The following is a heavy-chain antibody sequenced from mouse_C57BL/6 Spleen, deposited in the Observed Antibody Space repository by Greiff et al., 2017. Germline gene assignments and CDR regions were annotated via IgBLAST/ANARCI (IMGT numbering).Heavy chain of an antibody. CDR3: ARFAGAMDD. CDR1: GYTFTSYW. V-gene: IGHV1-50*01. J-gene: IGHJ4*01. Sequence: QVQLKQPGAELVKPGASVKLSCKASGYTFTSYWMQWVKQRPGQGLEWIGEIDPSDSYTNYNQKFKGKATLTVDTSSSTAYMQLSSLTSEDSAVYYCARFAGAMDDWGQGTSVTVSS. CDR2: IDPSDSYT.